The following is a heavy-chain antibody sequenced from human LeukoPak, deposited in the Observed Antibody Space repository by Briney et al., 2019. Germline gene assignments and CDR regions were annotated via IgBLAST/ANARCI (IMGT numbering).Heavy chain of an antibody. D-gene: IGHD5-12*01. CDR2: ISYDGGNK. V-gene: IGHV3-30*18. J-gene: IGHJ4*02. CDR1: GFTLSTYD. CDR3: AKDRLRGAYFDY. Sequence: GRSLRLSCAASGFTLSTYDMHWVRQAPGKGLEWVALISYDGGNKYYADSVKGRFTISRDNSKNTLYLQMNSLRAEDTAVYYCAKDRLRGAYFDYWGQGTLVTVSS.